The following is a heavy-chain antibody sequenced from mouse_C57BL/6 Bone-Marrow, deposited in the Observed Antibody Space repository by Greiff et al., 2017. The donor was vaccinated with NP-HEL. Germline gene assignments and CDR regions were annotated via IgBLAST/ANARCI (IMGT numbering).Heavy chain of an antibody. CDR1: GYTFTSYW. V-gene: IGHV1-52*01. Sequence: QVQLQQPGAELVRPGSSVKLSCKASGYTFTSYWMHWVKQRPIQGLEWIGNIDPSDSENHYNQKFKDKATLTVDKSSSTAYMQLSSLTSEDSAVYYCARRFDYGSSHWYFDVWGTGTTVTVSS. D-gene: IGHD1-1*01. CDR3: ARRFDYGSSHWYFDV. J-gene: IGHJ1*03. CDR2: IDPSDSEN.